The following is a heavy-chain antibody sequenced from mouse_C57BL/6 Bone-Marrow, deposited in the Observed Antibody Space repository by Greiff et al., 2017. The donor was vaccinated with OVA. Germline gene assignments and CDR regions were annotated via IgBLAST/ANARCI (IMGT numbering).Heavy chain of an antibody. Sequence: QVQLQQPGAELVKPGASVKMSCKASGYTFTSYWITWVKQRPGQGLEWIGDIYPGSGSTNYNEKFKSKATLTVDTSSSTAYMQLSSLTAEDAAVDYCAREGLLRTLYYFDYWGQGTTLTVSS. J-gene: IGHJ2*01. CDR3: AREGLLRTLYYFDY. CDR1: GYTFTSYW. D-gene: IGHD1-1*01. V-gene: IGHV1-55*01. CDR2: IYPGSGST.